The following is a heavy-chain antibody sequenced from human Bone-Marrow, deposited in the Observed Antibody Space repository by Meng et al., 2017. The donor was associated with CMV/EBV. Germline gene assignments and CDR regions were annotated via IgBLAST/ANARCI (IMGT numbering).Heavy chain of an antibody. D-gene: IGHD3-10*01. V-gene: IGHV4-39*07. CDR2: IYYSGST. CDR3: AREVITMVRGVIIKNWFDP. Sequence: GSGPGLGKPSGTLPPTCIGSGGSSRSRSYYWGWSRHAPGKRLEWIGSIYYSGSTYYNPSLKSRVTISVDTSKNQFSLKLSSVTAADTAVYYCAREVITMVRGVIIKNWFDPWGQGTLVTVAS. J-gene: IGHJ5*02. CDR1: GGSSRSRSYY.